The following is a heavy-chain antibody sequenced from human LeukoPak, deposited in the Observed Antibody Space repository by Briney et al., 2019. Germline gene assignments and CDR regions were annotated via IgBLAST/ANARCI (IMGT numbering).Heavy chain of an antibody. CDR2: ISGSGGST. Sequence: GGSLRHSCAASGFTFSSYAMSWVRQAPGKGLEWVSAISGSGGSTYYADSVKGRFTISRDNSKNTLYLQMNSLRAEDTAVYYCAKDGIAAAGTGYFDYWGQGTLVTVSS. V-gene: IGHV3-23*01. J-gene: IGHJ4*02. D-gene: IGHD6-13*01. CDR3: AKDGIAAAGTGYFDY. CDR1: GFTFSSYA.